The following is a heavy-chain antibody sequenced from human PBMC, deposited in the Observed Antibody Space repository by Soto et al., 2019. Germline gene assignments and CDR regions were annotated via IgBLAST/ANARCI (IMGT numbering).Heavy chain of an antibody. CDR1: GFTFSSYS. Sequence: GGSLRLSCAASGFTFSSYSMNWVRQAPGKGLEWVSSISSSSSYIYYADSVKGRFTISRDNAKNSLYLQMNSLRAEDTAVYYCARDLSNYYYYYGMDVWGQGTTVTVSS. V-gene: IGHV3-21*01. CDR2: ISSSSSYI. J-gene: IGHJ6*02. CDR3: ARDLSNYYYYYGMDV.